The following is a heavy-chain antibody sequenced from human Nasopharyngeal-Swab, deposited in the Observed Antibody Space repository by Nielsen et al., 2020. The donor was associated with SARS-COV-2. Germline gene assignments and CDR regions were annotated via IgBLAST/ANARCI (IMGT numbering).Heavy chain of an antibody. V-gene: IGHV1-46*01. J-gene: IGHJ4*02. CDR2: INPSGGST. CDR1: GYTFTSYY. D-gene: IGHD6-13*01. CDR3: ARGDPGSIAAAEVFDY. Sequence: ASVKVSCKAYGYTFTSYYMHWVRQAPGQRLEWMGVINPSGGSTSYAQNFQGRVTMTRNTSISTAYMELSSLRSEDTAVYYCARGDPGSIAAAEVFDYWGQGTLVTVSS.